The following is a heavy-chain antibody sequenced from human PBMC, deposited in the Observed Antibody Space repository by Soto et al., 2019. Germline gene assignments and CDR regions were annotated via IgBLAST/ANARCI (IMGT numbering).Heavy chain of an antibody. J-gene: IGHJ4*02. V-gene: IGHV3-74*01. D-gene: IGHD1-1*01. CDR2: VNSDESTT. CDR3: ARVGTRRYDFDD. CDR1: GFTFSSYW. Sequence: EVQLVESGGGLVQPGGSLRLSCAASGFTFSSYWMHWVRQAPGEGLVWVSRVNSDESTTSYADSVKGRFTISRDNARNTLYLQMNSLRAEDTAVYYCARVGTRRYDFDDWGQGTLVTVSS.